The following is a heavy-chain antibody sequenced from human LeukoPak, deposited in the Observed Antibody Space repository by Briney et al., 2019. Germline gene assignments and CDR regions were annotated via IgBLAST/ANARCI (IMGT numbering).Heavy chain of an antibody. CDR3: AKGGPYSSSPDFHY. Sequence: GGSLTLSCAASGFTFSSYAMSWVRQAPGKGLEWVSSISGRAGSTYYADSVKGRFTISRDNSKNTLFLQMNSLRAEDTAVYYCAKGGPYSSSPDFHYWGQGTLVTVSS. D-gene: IGHD6-6*01. V-gene: IGHV3-23*01. CDR1: GFTFSSYA. J-gene: IGHJ4*02. CDR2: ISGRAGST.